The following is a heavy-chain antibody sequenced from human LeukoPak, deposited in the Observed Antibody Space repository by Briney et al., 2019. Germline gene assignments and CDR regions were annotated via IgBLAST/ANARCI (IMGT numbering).Heavy chain of an antibody. D-gene: IGHD2-2*01. CDR3: AKEIPVAVYFDY. CDR1: GFTFSSYA. CDR2: ITGSGRNA. V-gene: IGHV3-23*01. Sequence: GGSLRLSCAASGFTFSSYAMSWVRQAPGKGLEWVSAITGSGRNAYYADSVKGRFTVSRDNSKNTMWLQMNSLRAEDTAVYYCAKEIPVAVYFDYWGQGTLVTVSS. J-gene: IGHJ4*02.